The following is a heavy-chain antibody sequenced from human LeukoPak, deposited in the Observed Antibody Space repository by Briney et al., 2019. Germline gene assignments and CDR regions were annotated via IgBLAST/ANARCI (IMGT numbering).Heavy chain of an antibody. D-gene: IGHD3-9*01. J-gene: IGHJ6*03. CDR2: IYHSGSP. CDR3: ARVLRYFDWSPGYMDV. CDR1: GYSISSGYY. Sequence: SETLSLTCAVSGYSISSGYYWGWIRPPPGKGLEWIGSIYHSGSPYYNPSLKSRVTISVDTSKNQFSLKLSSVTAADTAVYYCARVLRYFDWSPGYMDVWGKGTTVTVPS. V-gene: IGHV4-38-2*01.